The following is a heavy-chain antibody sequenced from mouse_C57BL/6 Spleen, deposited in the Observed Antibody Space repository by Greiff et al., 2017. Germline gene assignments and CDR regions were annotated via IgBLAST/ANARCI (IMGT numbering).Heavy chain of an antibody. J-gene: IGHJ2*01. CDR3: TLYGSSSYYFDY. Sequence: EVQGVESGAELVRPGASVKLSCTASGFNIKDDYMHWVKQRPEQGLEWIGWIDPENGDTEYASKFQGKATITADTSSNTAYLQLSSLTSEDTAVYYCTLYGSSSYYFDYWGQGTTLTVSS. D-gene: IGHD1-1*01. CDR2: IDPENGDT. CDR1: GFNIKDDY. V-gene: IGHV14-4*01.